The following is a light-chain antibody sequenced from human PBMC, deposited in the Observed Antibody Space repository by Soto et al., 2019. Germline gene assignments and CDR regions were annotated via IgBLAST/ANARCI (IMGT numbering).Light chain of an antibody. J-gene: IGLJ1*01. CDR1: SSNIGAGYD. V-gene: IGLV1-40*01. Sequence: QSVLTQPPSVSGAPGQRVTISCTGSSSNIGAGYDVHWYQQLPGTAPKLLIYGNSNRPSGFPDRFSGSKSGTSASLAITGLQAEDEADYYCQSYDSSLSGSYVFGTGTK. CDR2: GNS. CDR3: QSYDSSLSGSYV.